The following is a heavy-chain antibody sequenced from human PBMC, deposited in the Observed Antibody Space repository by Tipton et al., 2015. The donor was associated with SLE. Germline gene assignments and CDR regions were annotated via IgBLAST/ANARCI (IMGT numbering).Heavy chain of an antibody. V-gene: IGHV4-39*07. CDR1: GGSISTGAYY. J-gene: IGHJ4*02. CDR3: ARDGVFDFWSGYVPGGIEF. Sequence: TLSLTCTVSGGSISTGAYYWGWIRQPPGKEMEWIGSMHHGGGTFYSPSLKSRVTISLDTSMNQFSLKLSSVTAADTAVYYCARDGVFDFWSGYVPGGIEFWGQGTLVTVSS. CDR2: MHHGGGT. D-gene: IGHD3-3*01.